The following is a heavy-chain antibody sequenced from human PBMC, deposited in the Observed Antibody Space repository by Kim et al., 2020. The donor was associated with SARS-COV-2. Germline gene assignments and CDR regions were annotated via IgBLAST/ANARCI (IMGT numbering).Heavy chain of an antibody. D-gene: IGHD1-26*01. CDR3: ARDQESGSYHFDY. J-gene: IGHJ4*02. V-gene: IGHV3-21*01. Sequence: YADSVKGRFTISRDNAKNSLYLQMNSLRAEDTAVYYCARDQESGSYHFDYWGQGTLVTVSS.